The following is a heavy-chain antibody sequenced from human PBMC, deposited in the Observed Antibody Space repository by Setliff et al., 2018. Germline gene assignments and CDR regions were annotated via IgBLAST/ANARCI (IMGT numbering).Heavy chain of an antibody. CDR1: GFTFSRYW. D-gene: IGHD7-27*01. V-gene: IGHV3-74*01. CDR2: INPDGSIT. Sequence: PGGSLRLSCAASGFTFSRYWMYWVRQVPGKGLVWVSRINPDGSITNYADSGRGRFTISRDNAKNTLYLQMNSLRAEDTAVYFCASIDWGENFYNVDAWGKGTTVTVSS. J-gene: IGHJ6*03. CDR3: ASIDWGENFYNVDA.